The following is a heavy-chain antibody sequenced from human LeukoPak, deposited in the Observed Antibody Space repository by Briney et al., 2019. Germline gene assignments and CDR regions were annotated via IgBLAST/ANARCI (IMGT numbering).Heavy chain of an antibody. J-gene: IGHJ3*02. CDR3: AIRYYYDSIGAFDI. D-gene: IGHD3-22*01. Sequence: GESLKISCKGSGYSFTSYWIGWVRQMPGKGLEWMGIIYPGDSDTRYSPSFQGQVTISADKSISTAYLQWSRMKASDTVMYYCAIRYYYDSIGAFDIWGQGTMVTVSS. CDR1: GYSFTSYW. CDR2: IYPGDSDT. V-gene: IGHV5-51*01.